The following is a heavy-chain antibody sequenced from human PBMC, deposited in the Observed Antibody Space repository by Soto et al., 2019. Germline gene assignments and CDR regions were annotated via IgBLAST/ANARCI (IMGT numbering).Heavy chain of an antibody. CDR2: INSDGSST. CDR3: AXVMGYCSGGSCRTAFFDY. J-gene: IGHJ4*02. V-gene: IGHV3-74*01. Sequence: PGGSLRLSCAASGFTFSSYWMHWVRQAPGKGLVWVSRINSDGSSTSYADSVKGRFTISRDNAKNTLYLQMNSLRAEDTAVYYCAXVMGYCSGGSCRTAFFDYWCQGTLVTVSS. CDR1: GFTFSSYW. D-gene: IGHD2-15*01.